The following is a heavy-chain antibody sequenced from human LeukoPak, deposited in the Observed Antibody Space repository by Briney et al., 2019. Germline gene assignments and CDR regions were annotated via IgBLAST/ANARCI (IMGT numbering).Heavy chain of an antibody. CDR1: GFTFSAYN. V-gene: IGHV3-21*01. Sequence: GGSLRLSCVTSGFTFSAYNMNWVRQAPGKGLEWVSCISSSSNYIYYADSVKGRFTISRDNAKNSLYLQMNSLRDEDTAVYYCARAMRSGYDYWGQGTLVTVSS. D-gene: IGHD5-12*01. CDR3: ARAMRSGYDY. J-gene: IGHJ4*02. CDR2: ISSSSNYI.